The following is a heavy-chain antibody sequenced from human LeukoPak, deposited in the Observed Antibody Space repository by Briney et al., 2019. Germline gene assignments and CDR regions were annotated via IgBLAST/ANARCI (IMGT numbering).Heavy chain of an antibody. CDR3: ARGLYYYDSSGYNY. J-gene: IGHJ4*02. V-gene: IGHV3-21*01. D-gene: IGHD3-22*01. CDR1: GFTFSSYS. Sequence: KPGGSLRLSCAASGFTFSSYSMNWVRQAPGKGLEWVSSISSSSSYIYYADSEKGRFTISRDNAKNLLYLQMNSLRAEDTAVYYCARGLYYYDSSGYNYWGQGTLVTVSS. CDR2: ISSSSSYI.